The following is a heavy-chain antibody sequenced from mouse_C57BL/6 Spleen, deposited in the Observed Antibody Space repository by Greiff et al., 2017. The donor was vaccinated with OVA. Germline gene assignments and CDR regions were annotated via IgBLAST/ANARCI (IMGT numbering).Heavy chain of an antibody. D-gene: IGHD1-1*01. CDR1: GFNIKNTY. J-gene: IGHJ2*01. Sequence: EVQLVESVAELVRPGASVKLSCTASGFNIKNTYMHWVKQRPEQGLEWSGRIDPANGNTKYAPKFQGKATITADTSSNTAYLQLSSLTSEDTAIYYCAKRGDYYGSSYFDYWGQGTTLTVSS. V-gene: IGHV14-3*01. CDR3: AKRGDYYGSSYFDY. CDR2: IDPANGNT.